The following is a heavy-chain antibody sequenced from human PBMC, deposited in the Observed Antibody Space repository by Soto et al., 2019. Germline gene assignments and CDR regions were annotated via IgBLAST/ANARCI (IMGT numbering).Heavy chain of an antibody. D-gene: IGHD4-17*01. CDR1: GFTFNTYG. CDR2: IWYAGSNK. Sequence: QVQLMESGGGVVQPGRSLRLSCAASGFTFNTYGIHWVRQAPGKGLEWVAVIWYAGSNKYYADSVKGRFTISRDNSKNPLYLQMNTLRAEDTAVYYCARGTVHFDYWGQGTLVTVSS. V-gene: IGHV3-33*01. J-gene: IGHJ4*02. CDR3: ARGTVHFDY.